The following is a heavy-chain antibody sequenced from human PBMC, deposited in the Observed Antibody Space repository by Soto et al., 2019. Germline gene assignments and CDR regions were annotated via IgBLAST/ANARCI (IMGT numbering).Heavy chain of an antibody. Sequence: QVLLVQSGTEVKKPGASVKISCKASGYTFTGYYIYWVRQAPGQGLEFMGAINSGGGNTDYAQKFQGRVTVTRDTSTSTVYMELTSLRFDDTAVYYCAGGNCAGDCYFDYWGQGTLVTVSS. CDR3: AGGNCAGDCYFDY. J-gene: IGHJ4*02. D-gene: IGHD2-21*02. CDR2: INSGGGNT. CDR1: GYTFTGYY. V-gene: IGHV1-46*01.